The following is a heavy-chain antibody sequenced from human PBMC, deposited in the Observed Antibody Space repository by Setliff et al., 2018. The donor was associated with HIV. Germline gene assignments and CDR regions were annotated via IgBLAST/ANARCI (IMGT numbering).Heavy chain of an antibody. Sequence: ETLSLTCTVSGGSISSYYWSWIRQPPGKGLEWIGYIYYSGSTNYNPSLKSRVTISVDTSKNQFSLKLSSVTAADTAVYYCARGAPYYDILTGYYSYYYYYMDVWGKGTTVTVSS. CDR2: IYYSGST. D-gene: IGHD3-9*01. CDR1: GGSISSYY. CDR3: ARGAPYYDILTGYYSYYYYYMDV. J-gene: IGHJ6*03. V-gene: IGHV4-59*01.